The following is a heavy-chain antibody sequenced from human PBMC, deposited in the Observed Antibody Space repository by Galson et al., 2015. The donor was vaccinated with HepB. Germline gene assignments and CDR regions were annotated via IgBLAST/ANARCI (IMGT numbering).Heavy chain of an antibody. CDR1: GYTFTSYV. D-gene: IGHD6-25*01. Sequence: SVKVSCKASGYTFTSYVITWVRRAPGQGLEWMGRISTSNGDTKYAQKLQGRVTMTTDTSTSTAYLELRSLQSDDTAVYYRARGSSGADYWGQGSLVTVSS. J-gene: IGHJ4*02. CDR3: ARGSSGADY. CDR2: ISTSNGDT. V-gene: IGHV1-18*01.